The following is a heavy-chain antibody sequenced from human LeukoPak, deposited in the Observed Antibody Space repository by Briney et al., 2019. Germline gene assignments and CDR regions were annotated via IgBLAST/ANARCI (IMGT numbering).Heavy chain of an antibody. CDR1: GCTFSIYE. V-gene: IGHV3-48*03. Sequence: GGALRLSCVPSGCTFSIYEMNWVRQAPGKGLEGVSYISSSVCTIYYADSVKGRFTISRDNAKNSLYLQMNSLRAEDTAVYYCARVGLLWFGELFNYYYGMDVWGQGTTVTVSS. CDR3: ARVGLLWFGELFNYYYGMDV. D-gene: IGHD3-10*01. J-gene: IGHJ6*02. CDR2: ISSSVCTI.